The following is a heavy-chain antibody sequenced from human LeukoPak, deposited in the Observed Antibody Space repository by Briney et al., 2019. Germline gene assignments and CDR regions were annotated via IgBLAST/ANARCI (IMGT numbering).Heavy chain of an antibody. D-gene: IGHD6-19*01. CDR2: IWYDGSNK. CDR1: GFTFTTYG. J-gene: IGHJ4*02. Sequence: GXSLRLSCAASGFTFTTYGMHWVRQAPGKGLEGVAVIWYDGSNKYYADSVKGRFTISRDNSKNTMYLQMNSLRAEDSAVYYCAKEAGSGWYYFDYWGQGTLVTVSS. V-gene: IGHV3-33*06. CDR3: AKEAGSGWYYFDY.